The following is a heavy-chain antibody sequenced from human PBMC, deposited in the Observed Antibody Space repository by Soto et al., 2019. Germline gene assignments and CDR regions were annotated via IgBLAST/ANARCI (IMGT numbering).Heavy chain of an antibody. J-gene: IGHJ4*02. D-gene: IGHD4-17*01. Sequence: EVQLVESGGGLVQPGGSLRLSCAASGFTFSSYWMHWVRQAPGKGLVWVSRINSDGSSTSYADSVKGRFTISRDNAKNTLYPQMNSLRAEDTAVYYWARSDFDYGDYSSTNFDYWGQGTLVTVSS. V-gene: IGHV3-74*01. CDR2: INSDGSST. CDR1: GFTFSSYW. CDR3: ARSDFDYGDYSSTNFDY.